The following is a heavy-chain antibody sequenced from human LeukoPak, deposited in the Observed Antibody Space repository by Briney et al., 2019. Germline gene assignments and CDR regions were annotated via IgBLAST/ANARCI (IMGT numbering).Heavy chain of an antibody. CDR3: AKDDAWLQFGE. J-gene: IGHJ4*02. CDR1: GFTFSSYA. CDR2: ISGSGGST. V-gene: IGHV3-23*01. D-gene: IGHD3-10*01. Sequence: GGSLRLSCAASGFTFSSYAMSWVRQAPGKGLEWVSAISGSGGSTYYADSVKGRFTISRDNSKNTLFLEVISLTAEDTAVYYCAKDDAWLQFGEWSQGTLVTVSS.